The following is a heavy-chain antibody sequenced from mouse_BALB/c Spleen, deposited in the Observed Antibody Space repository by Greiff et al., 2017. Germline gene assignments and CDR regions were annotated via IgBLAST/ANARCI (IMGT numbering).Heavy chain of an antibody. V-gene: IGHV14-3*02. Sequence: VQLQQSGAELVKPGASVKLSCTASGFNIKDTYMHWVKQRPEQGLEWIGRIDPANGNTKYDPKFQGKATITADTSSNTAYLQLSSLTSEDTAVYYCARKGAYYRYDYAMGYWGQGTSDTVSS. D-gene: IGHD2-14*01. CDR3: ARKGAYYRYDYAMGY. CDR1: GFNIKDTY. CDR2: IDPANGNT. J-gene: IGHJ4*01.